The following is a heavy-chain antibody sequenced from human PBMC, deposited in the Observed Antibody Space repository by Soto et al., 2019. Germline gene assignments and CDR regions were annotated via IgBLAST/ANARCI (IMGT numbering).Heavy chain of an antibody. CDR1: GFTYNSQA. CDR2: LSRGGGRT. CDR3: AKNRDTSRTCPDG. D-gene: IGHD2-2*01. J-gene: IGHJ3*01. V-gene: IGHV3-23*01. Sequence: GGSLRLSCAASGFTYNSQAMSWVRQAPGKGLEWVSGLSRGGGRTYYAGSVKGRFTISGDDSKNTLYLQMSNLRAEDTAVYYCAKNRDTSRTCPDGWGQGTMVTVSS.